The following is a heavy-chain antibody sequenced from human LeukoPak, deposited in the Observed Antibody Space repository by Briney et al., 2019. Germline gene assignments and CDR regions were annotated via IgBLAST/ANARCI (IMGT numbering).Heavy chain of an antibody. J-gene: IGHJ4*02. Sequence: PSETLSLTCTVSGGSISSDGYYWSWIRQPPGKGLEWIGEINHSGSTNYNPSLKSRVTISVDTSKNQFSLKLSSVTAADTAVYYCARGGGARVVVSADYWGQGTLVTVSS. V-gene: IGHV4-34*01. CDR2: INHSGST. D-gene: IGHD3-22*01. CDR1: GGSISSDGYY. CDR3: ARGGGARVVVSADY.